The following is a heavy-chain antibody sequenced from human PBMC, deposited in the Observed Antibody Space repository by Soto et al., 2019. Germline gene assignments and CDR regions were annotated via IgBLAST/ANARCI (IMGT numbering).Heavy chain of an antibody. CDR3: AHHVRMVVPGRYYYHMDV. V-gene: IGHV2-5*02. J-gene: IGHJ6*03. D-gene: IGHD2-15*01. Sequence: QITLKESGPTLVKPTQTLTLTCTFSGFSLSTSGVGVGWIRQPPGKALEWLALIYWDDDKRYSPSLKSRLTITKDPSKNQVVLTMTNMDPVDTATYYCAHHVRMVVPGRYYYHMDVWGKGTPVTVSS. CDR2: IYWDDDK. CDR1: GFSLSTSGVG.